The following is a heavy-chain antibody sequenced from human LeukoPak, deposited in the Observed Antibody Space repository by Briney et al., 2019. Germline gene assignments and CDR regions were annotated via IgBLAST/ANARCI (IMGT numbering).Heavy chain of an antibody. CDR3: ARDSSRYQLLWGDAFDI. CDR1: EFKFDDYA. D-gene: IGHD2-2*01. V-gene: IGHV3-48*01. CDR2: ISSSSSTI. Sequence: PGGSLRLSCAAAEFKFDDYAMHWVRQAPGKGLEWVSYISSSSSTIYYADSVKGRFTISRDNAKNSLYLQMNSLRAEDTAVYYCARDSSRYQLLWGDAFDIWGQGTMVTVSS. J-gene: IGHJ3*02.